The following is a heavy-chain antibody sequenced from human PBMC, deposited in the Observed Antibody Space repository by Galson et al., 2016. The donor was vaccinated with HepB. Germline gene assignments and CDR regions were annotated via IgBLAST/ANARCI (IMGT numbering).Heavy chain of an antibody. CDR2: ISAHNGDT. Sequence: SVKVSCKASGYTFTSYGISWVRQAPGQGLEWMGWISAHNGDTDYAQKLQSRVTMTTDTSTRTAHMELRSLRSDDTAVYYCASHRPYRSSSFKYYYYGMDVWGQGTTVTVSS. D-gene: IGHD6-13*01. V-gene: IGHV1-18*01. J-gene: IGHJ6*02. CDR1: GYTFTSYG. CDR3: ASHRPYRSSSFKYYYYGMDV.